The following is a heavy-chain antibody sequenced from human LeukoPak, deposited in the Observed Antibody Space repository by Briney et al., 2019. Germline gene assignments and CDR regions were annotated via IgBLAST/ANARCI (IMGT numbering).Heavy chain of an antibody. D-gene: IGHD4-11*01. V-gene: IGHV1-18*01. J-gene: IGHJ4*02. CDR2: FSAYNGNT. CDR1: GYTFTSYG. CDR3: ARYRDDYSNYVDY. Sequence: ASVKLSCKASGYTFTSYGISWVRQAPGQGLEWMGWFSAYNGNTNYAQKLQGRVTMTTDTSTSTAYMELRRLRSDDTAVYYCARYRDDYSNYVDYWGQGTLVTVSS.